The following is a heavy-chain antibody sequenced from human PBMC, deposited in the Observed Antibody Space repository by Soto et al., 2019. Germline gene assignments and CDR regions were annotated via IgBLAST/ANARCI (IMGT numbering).Heavy chain of an antibody. CDR1: GRSFNDYY. CDR3: STRKGLRLYYFDA. CDR2: INNSGTT. J-gene: IGHJ4*02. D-gene: IGHD3-22*01. Sequence: PSETLSLTCAVSGRSFNDYYCSWVRQPPGKGLEWIGEINNSGTTNYNPSLKSRVTLSADTSKNQCSLKLSSITAADTAVYYCSTRKGLRLYYFDAWGQGTLVTVSS. V-gene: IGHV4-34*01.